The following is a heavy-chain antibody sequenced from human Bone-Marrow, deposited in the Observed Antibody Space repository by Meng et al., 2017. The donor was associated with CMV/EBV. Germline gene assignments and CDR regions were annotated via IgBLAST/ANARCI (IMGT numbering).Heavy chain of an antibody. J-gene: IGHJ3*02. D-gene: IGHD3-22*01. CDR1: GFTFDDYA. Sequence: SLKISWAASGFTFDDYAMHWVRQAPGKGLEWVSGISWNSGSIGYADPVKGRFTISRDKAKNYLSLQMNRLRAEDMALYYCAKDTRAYYYDSSGPAGAFDIWGEGTMVTVSS. CDR3: AKDTRAYYYDSSGPAGAFDI. V-gene: IGHV3-9*03. CDR2: ISWNSGSI.